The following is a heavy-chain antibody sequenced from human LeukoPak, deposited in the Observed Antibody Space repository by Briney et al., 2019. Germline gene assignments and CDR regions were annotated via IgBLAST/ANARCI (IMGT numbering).Heavy chain of an antibody. CDR1: GVSISSYY. J-gene: IGHJ5*02. CDR2: ISYSGST. V-gene: IGHV4-59*01. D-gene: IGHD1-1*01. Sequence: SETLSLTCTVSGVSISSYYWSWIRQPPEKGLEWIGYISYSGSTNFNPSLKSRVTISVDTSKNQFSLKLSSVTAADTAVYYCAREGTAGTNLNWFDPWGQGTLVTVSS. CDR3: AREGTAGTNLNWFDP.